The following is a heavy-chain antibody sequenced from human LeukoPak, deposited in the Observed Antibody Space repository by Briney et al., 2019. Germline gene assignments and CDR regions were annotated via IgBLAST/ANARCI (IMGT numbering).Heavy chain of an antibody. CDR3: AKDVSSGYYYAEGEDY. J-gene: IGHJ4*02. CDR1: GFTFSSYG. D-gene: IGHD3-22*01. CDR2: IRYDGSNK. V-gene: IGHV3-30*02. Sequence: GGSLRLSCAASGFTFSSYGMHWVRQAPGKGLEWVAFIRYDGSNKYYADSVKGRFTISRDNSKNTLYLQMNSLRAEDTAVYYCAKDVSSGYYYAEGEDYWGQGTLVTVSS.